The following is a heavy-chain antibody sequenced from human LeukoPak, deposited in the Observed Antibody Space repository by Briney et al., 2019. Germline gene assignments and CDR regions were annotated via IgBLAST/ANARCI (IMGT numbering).Heavy chain of an antibody. J-gene: IGHJ4*02. Sequence: QPGGSLRLSCAASGFTFSSYEMNWVRQAPGKGLEWVAVISYDGSNKYYADSVKGRFTISRDNSKNTLYLQMNSLRAEDTAVYYCAKVYYYDSSGLYDYWGQGTLVTVSS. CDR2: ISYDGSNK. D-gene: IGHD3-22*01. CDR3: AKVYYYDSSGLYDY. CDR1: GFTFSSYE. V-gene: IGHV3-30*18.